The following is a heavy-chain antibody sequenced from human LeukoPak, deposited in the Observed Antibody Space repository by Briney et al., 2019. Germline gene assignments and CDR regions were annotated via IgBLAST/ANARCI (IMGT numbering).Heavy chain of an antibody. D-gene: IGHD1-1*01. CDR2: MNSAGTTI. V-gene: IGHV3-74*01. CDR3: IREVQVRASASLGL. CDR1: GFTISGFW. J-gene: IGHJ4*01. Sequence: AGGSLRLSCAASGFTISGFWMHWVRHVPGEGLVGVARMNSAGTTINYADSVKGRFTISRDNVRNTLHLQMNNLSLEDTAVYFCIREVQVRASASLGLWGRGTLVTVSS.